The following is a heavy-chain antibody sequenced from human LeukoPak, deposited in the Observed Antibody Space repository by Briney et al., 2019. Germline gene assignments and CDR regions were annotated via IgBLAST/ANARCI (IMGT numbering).Heavy chain of an antibody. CDR2: IYTSGTT. D-gene: IGHD5-18*01. CDR3: ARGDTGYYYYMDV. Sequence: SETLSLTCTVSGGSISSGSYYWSWIRQPAGKGLEWIGRIYTSGTTNYNPSLKSRVTISVDTSKNQFSLKLSSVTAADTAVYYCARGDTGYYYYMDVWGKGTTVTVSS. V-gene: IGHV4-61*02. CDR1: GGSISSGSYY. J-gene: IGHJ6*03.